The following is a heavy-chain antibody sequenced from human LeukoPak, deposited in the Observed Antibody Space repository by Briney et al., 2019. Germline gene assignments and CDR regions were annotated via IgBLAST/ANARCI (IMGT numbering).Heavy chain of an antibody. D-gene: IGHD3-22*01. CDR3: AREFAPYYYDSSGYWAHAFDI. Sequence: SETLSLTCTVSGGSISSGDYYWSWIRQPPGKGLEWIGYIYYSGSTYYNPSLKSRVTISVDTSKNQFSLKLSSVTAADTAVYYCAREFAPYYYDSSGYWAHAFDIWGQGTMVTASS. J-gene: IGHJ3*02. CDR2: IYYSGST. V-gene: IGHV4-30-4*02. CDR1: GGSISSGDYY.